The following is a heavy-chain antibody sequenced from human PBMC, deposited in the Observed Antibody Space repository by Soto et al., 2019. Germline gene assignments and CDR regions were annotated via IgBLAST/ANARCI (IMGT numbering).Heavy chain of an antibody. CDR2: IYYSGST. CDR3: ARGGIAVAAGYAQH. V-gene: IGHV4-61*01. J-gene: IGHJ1*01. D-gene: IGHD6-19*01. Sequence: SETLSLTCTVPGGSVSSGSYYWSWIRQPPGKGLEWIGYIYYSGSTNYNPSLKSRVTISVDTSKNQFSLKLSSVTAADTAVYYCARGGIAVAAGYAQHWGQGTLVTVSS. CDR1: GGSVSSGSYY.